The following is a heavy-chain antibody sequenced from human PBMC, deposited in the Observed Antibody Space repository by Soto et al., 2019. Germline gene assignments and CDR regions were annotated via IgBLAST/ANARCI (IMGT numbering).Heavy chain of an antibody. V-gene: IGHV3-11*01. CDR3: ARVNNFGSGASYDY. CDR2: IVSSGTPI. D-gene: IGHD3-10*01. Sequence: QVQLAESGGGLVKPGGSLRLSCAASGFRFSDYFMSWIRQAPGKGLEWVSYIVSSGTPIYYAGSVEGRFTISRDNARNSLYLQKNSLRAEDTAIYYCARVNNFGSGASYDYWGQGTLVTVSS. J-gene: IGHJ4*02. CDR1: GFRFSDYF.